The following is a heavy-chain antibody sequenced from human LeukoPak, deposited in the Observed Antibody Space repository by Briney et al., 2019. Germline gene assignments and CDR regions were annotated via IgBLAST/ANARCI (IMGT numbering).Heavy chain of an antibody. J-gene: IGHJ6*03. D-gene: IGHD3-10*01. V-gene: IGHV3-20*04. CDR3: ARIAAMLRGAYSFYYMEV. Sequence: PGGSLRLSCEASGFAFDDYGMSWVRHAPGKGLQWVSGISWNGGYTSYEDSVKGRFTISRDNSKNSLYLQMDSLRAEDTAVFFCARIAAMLRGAYSFYYMEVWGRGTTVTISS. CDR1: GFAFDDYG. CDR2: ISWNGGYT.